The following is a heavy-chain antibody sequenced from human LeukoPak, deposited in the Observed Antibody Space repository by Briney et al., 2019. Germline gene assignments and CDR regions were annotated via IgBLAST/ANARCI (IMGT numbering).Heavy chain of an antibody. Sequence: GESLKISCKGSGYSFTSYWIGWVRQMPGKGLEWMGIIYPGDSDTRYSPSFQGQVSISADKSISTAYLQWSSLKASDTAMYYCARASLGFCSSTSCYDFAFDIWGQGTMVTVSS. J-gene: IGHJ3*02. V-gene: IGHV5-51*01. CDR1: GYSFTSYW. D-gene: IGHD2-2*01. CDR2: IYPGDSDT. CDR3: ARASLGFCSSTSCYDFAFDI.